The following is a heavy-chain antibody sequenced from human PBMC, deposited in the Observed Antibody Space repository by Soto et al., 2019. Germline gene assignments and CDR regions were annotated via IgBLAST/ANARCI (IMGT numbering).Heavy chain of an antibody. CDR3: ATPYYYNR. CDR2: ITSNSDHI. D-gene: IGHD3-10*01. V-gene: IGHV3-21*01. CDR1: GFMFSAYT. Sequence: PGGSLRLSCAASGFMFSAYTMSWVRQAPGKGLEWLSSITSNSDHIDYADSVRGRFTVSRDNARKSLYLQMDSLGAEDTGVYYCATPYYYNRWGPGTLVTVSS. J-gene: IGHJ5*02.